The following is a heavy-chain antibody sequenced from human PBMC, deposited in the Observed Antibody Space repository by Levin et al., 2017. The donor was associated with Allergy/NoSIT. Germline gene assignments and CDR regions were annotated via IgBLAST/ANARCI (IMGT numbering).Heavy chain of an antibody. D-gene: IGHD2-15*01. CDR3: ARGYCSGGSCYSLSHWFDP. J-gene: IGHJ5*02. V-gene: IGHV1-69*13. CDR2: IIPIFGTA. Sequence: SVKVSCKASGGTFSSYAISWVRQAPGQGLEWMGGIIPIFGTANYAQKFQGRVTITADESTSTAYMELSSLRSEDTAVYYCARGYCSGGSCYSLSHWFDPWGQGTLVTVSS. CDR1: GGTFSSYA.